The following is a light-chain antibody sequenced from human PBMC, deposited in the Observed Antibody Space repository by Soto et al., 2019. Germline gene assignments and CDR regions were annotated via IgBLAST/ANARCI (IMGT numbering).Light chain of an antibody. CDR1: QSVSSY. CDR2: DAS. J-gene: IGKJ5*01. CDR3: QQRGSWPPSIT. Sequence: EIVMTQSPATLSLSPGQRATLSCRASQSVSSYLAWYQQKPGQAPRLLIYDASNRATGIPARFSGSGSETDFTLTISSLEPEDFAVYYCQQRGSWPPSITFGQGTLLEI. V-gene: IGKV3-11*01.